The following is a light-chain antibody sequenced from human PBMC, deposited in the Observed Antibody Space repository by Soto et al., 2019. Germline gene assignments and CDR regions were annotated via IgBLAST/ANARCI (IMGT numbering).Light chain of an antibody. V-gene: IGKV1-39*01. CDR2: AAS. J-gene: IGKJ2*01. CDR1: QSISTY. CDR3: QQSYSTPRT. Sequence: DIQMTQSPSSLSASVGDRVTITCRASQSISTYLNWYQQKPGKAPKLLIYAASSFQSGVPSRFSGSGSGTDFTLTSSSLQPEDFATYYCQQSYSTPRTFGQGTKLEIK.